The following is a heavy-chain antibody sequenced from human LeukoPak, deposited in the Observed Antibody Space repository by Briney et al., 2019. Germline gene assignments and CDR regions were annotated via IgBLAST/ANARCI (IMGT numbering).Heavy chain of an antibody. V-gene: IGHV1-2*02. Sequence: GASVKVSCKASGYTFTGYYMHWVRQAPGQGLEWMGWINPNSGGTNYAQKFQGRVTMTRDTSISTAYMELSRLRSDDTAVYYCARVISSWYVGYAFDIWGQGTMVTVSS. CDR3: ARVISSWYVGYAFDI. CDR2: INPNSGGT. CDR1: GYTFTGYY. D-gene: IGHD6-13*01. J-gene: IGHJ3*02.